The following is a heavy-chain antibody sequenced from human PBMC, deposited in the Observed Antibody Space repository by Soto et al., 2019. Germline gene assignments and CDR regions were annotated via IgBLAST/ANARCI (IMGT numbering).Heavy chain of an antibody. CDR2: VSHDGRNT. D-gene: IGHD6-19*01. Sequence: VQLVESGGGVVQPGRSLRLSCAASGFTFSDYAMHCVRQAPGKGLEWVAVVSHDGRNTHYADSVKGRFTISRDSSKNTVSLEMTSLRAEDTAVYYCAKGGRQWLLTSDFNYWGQGALVTVSS. CDR3: AKGGRQWLLTSDFNY. J-gene: IGHJ4*02. V-gene: IGHV3-30*18. CDR1: GFTFSDYA.